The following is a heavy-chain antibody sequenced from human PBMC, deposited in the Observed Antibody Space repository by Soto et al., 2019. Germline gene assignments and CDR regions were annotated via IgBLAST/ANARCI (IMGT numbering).Heavy chain of an antibody. CDR3: ATGRITIFGVQNYYYYMDV. J-gene: IGHJ6*03. V-gene: IGHV1-24*01. CDR1: GYTLTELS. CDR2: FDPEDGET. Sequence: ASVKVSCKVSGYTLTELSMHWVRQAPGKGLEWMGGFDPEDGETIYAQKFQGRVTMTEDTSTDTAYMELSSLRSEDTAVYYCATGRITIFGVQNYYYYMDVWGKGTTVTVSS. D-gene: IGHD3-3*01.